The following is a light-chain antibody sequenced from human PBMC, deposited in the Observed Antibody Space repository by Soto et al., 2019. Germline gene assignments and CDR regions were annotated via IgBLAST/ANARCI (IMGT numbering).Light chain of an antibody. CDR2: ENN. J-gene: IGLJ3*02. Sequence: NFLLTQPHSVSGSPGKTVIISCTRSSGSIASNTVKWYQQRPGISPTTVIYENNQRPSGVPDRFSGSIDSSSNSASLTVSGLETEDEDDYFSQSYGANNQVFGGGTKVTVL. CDR1: SGSIASNT. V-gene: IGLV6-57*01. CDR3: QSYGANNQV.